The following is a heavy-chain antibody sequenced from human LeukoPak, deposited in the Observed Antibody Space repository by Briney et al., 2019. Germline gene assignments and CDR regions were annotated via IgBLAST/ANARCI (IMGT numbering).Heavy chain of an antibody. V-gene: IGHV3-30*02. CDR2: IRYDGSNK. CDR1: GFNFNNSG. Sequence: PGGSLRLSCAASGFNFNNSGMHWLRQAPGKGLEWVAFIRYDGSNKYYADSVKGRFTISRDNSKNTLYLQMNSLRAEDTAVYYCAKDRGIAPSWYGYYMDVWGKGTTVTISS. D-gene: IGHD2-2*01. CDR3: AKDRGIAPSWYGYYMDV. J-gene: IGHJ6*03.